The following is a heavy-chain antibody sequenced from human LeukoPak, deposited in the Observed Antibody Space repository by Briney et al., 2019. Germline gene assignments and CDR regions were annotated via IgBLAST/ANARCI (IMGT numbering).Heavy chain of an antibody. Sequence: GGSLRLSCAVSGFTFSNYAMSWVRQAPGKGLEWVSAISDSGGSTYYADSVKGRFTISRDNSKNTLYLQMNSLRAEDTAVYYCAEVGGYIRYCSSTSCYGDWFDPWGQGTLVTVSS. V-gene: IGHV3-23*01. J-gene: IGHJ5*02. CDR3: AEVGGYIRYCSSTSCYGDWFDP. CDR2: ISDSGGST. CDR1: GFTFSNYA. D-gene: IGHD2-2*01.